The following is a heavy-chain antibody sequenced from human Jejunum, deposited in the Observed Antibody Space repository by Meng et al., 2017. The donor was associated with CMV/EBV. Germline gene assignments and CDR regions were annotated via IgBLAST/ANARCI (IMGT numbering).Heavy chain of an antibody. CDR3: ARAGTQLWPPKWFFHL. J-gene: IGHJ2*01. CDR2: IKQDGSEK. CDR1: PFTGYW. V-gene: IGHV3-7*01. D-gene: IGHD5-18*01. Sequence: PFTGYWMTWVRQAPGKGLEWVANIKQDGSEKHYVDSVKGRFTISRDNAKNSLYLQMNNLRGEDTAVYYCARAGTQLWPPKWFFHLWGRGTQVTVSS.